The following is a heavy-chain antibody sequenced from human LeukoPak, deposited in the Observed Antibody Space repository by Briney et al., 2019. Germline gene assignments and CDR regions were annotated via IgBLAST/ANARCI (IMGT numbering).Heavy chain of an antibody. CDR2: INSDGRST. CDR1: GFTFSSNL. CDR3: ARVATMLRVPLDALDI. D-gene: IGHD3-10*01. J-gene: IGHJ3*02. Sequence: PGGSLRLSCAASGFTFSSNLMHWVRQGPGKGLVWVSHINSDGRSTRYADSVKGRFTISRDNAKNTVYLQMNSLRAEDTAVYYCARVATMLRVPLDALDIWGQGTMVSVSS. V-gene: IGHV3-74*01.